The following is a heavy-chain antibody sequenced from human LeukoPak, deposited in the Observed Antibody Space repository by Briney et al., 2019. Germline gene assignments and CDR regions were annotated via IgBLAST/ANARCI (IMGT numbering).Heavy chain of an antibody. J-gene: IGHJ4*02. CDR3: ARVVLPYGGNSGGLFDY. CDR2: TYYRSKWYN. Sequence: SQTLSLTSAISGDSVSSNSAAWNWIRQSPSRGLEWLGRTYYRSKWYNDYAVSVKSRITINPDTSKNQFSLQLNSVTPEDTAVYYCARVVLPYGGNSGGLFDYWGQGTLVTVSS. CDR1: GDSVSSNSAA. V-gene: IGHV6-1*01. D-gene: IGHD4-23*01.